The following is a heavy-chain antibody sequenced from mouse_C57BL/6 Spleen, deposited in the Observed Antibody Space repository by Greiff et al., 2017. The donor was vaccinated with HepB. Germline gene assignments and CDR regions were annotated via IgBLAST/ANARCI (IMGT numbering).Heavy chain of an antibody. D-gene: IGHD1-1*01. CDR1: GYTFTSYG. V-gene: IGHV1-81*01. CDR3: ARAGYYGSSHWYIDD. Sequence: QVQLQQSGAELARPGASVKLSCKASGYTFTSYGISWVKQRTGQGLEWIGEIYPRSGNTYNNEKFKGKATLTADKSSSTAYMELRSLTSEDSAVYVCARAGYYGSSHWYIDDWGTGTTVTVSS. J-gene: IGHJ1*03. CDR2: IYPRSGNT.